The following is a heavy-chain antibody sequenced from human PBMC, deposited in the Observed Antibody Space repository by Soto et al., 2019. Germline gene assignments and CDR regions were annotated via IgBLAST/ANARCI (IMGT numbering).Heavy chain of an antibody. Sequence: PGGSLRLSCAASGLTFSSYWMSWVRQAPGKGLEWVANIKQDGSEKYYVDSVKGRFTISRDNAKNSLYLQMNSLRAEDTAVYYCARDHGYDAFDIWGQGTMVTVSS. CDR1: GLTFSSYW. V-gene: IGHV3-7*01. CDR2: IKQDGSEK. D-gene: IGHD5-12*01. CDR3: ARDHGYDAFDI. J-gene: IGHJ3*02.